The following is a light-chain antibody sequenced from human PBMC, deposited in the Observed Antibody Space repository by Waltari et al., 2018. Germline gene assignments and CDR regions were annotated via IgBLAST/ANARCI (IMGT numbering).Light chain of an antibody. CDR3: CSYAGTPRVV. CDR1: NNDIGSYNL. CDR2: EVN. Sequence: QSALTQPASVSGSPGQSITISCTGTNNDIGSYNLVSWYQQHPGKAPKVIIFEVNKRPSGFSNCFSGSKSGNTASLTVSGLHPEDEADYYCCSYAGTPRVVFGGGTNLTVL. V-gene: IGLV2-23*02. J-gene: IGLJ2*01.